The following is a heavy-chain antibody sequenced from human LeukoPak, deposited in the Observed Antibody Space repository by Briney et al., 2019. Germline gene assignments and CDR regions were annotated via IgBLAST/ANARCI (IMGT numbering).Heavy chain of an antibody. D-gene: IGHD3-3*01. V-gene: IGHV1-46*01. CDR2: INPSGGST. CDR3: ARGGSLLRFLEWSPLDY. Sequence: ASVKVSCKASGYTFTSYYMHWVRQAPGQGLEWMGIINPSGGSTSYAQKFQGRVTMTRDTSTSTVYMELSSLRPEDTAVYYCARGGSLLRFLEWSPLDYWGQGTLVTVSS. J-gene: IGHJ4*02. CDR1: GYTFTSYY.